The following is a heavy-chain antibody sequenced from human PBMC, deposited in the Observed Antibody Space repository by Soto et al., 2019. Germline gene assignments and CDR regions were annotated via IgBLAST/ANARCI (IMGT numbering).Heavy chain of an antibody. J-gene: IGHJ4*02. Sequence: QVQLQESGPGLVKPSETLSLTCTVSGGSISSYYWSWIRQPPGKGLEWIGYSYYSGSTNYNPSHTSRVTISVDTSKNQFSLKLSSVTAADTAVYYCARRWGAAVDYWGQGTLVTVSS. CDR1: GGSISSYY. D-gene: IGHD1-26*01. CDR2: SYYSGST. V-gene: IGHV4-59*08. CDR3: ARRWGAAVDY.